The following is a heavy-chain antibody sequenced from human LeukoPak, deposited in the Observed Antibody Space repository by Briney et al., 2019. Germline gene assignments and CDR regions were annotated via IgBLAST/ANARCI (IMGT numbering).Heavy chain of an antibody. J-gene: IGHJ5*02. CDR1: GYTFTGYY. CDR2: INPNSGGT. Sequence: ASVKVSCKASGYTFTGYYMHWVRQAPGQGLEWMGRINPNSGGTNYAQKFQGRVTMTRDTSISTAYMDLSRLRSDDKAVYYCARDPRQEGWFDPWGQGTLVTVSS. V-gene: IGHV1-2*06. CDR3: ARDPRQEGWFDP.